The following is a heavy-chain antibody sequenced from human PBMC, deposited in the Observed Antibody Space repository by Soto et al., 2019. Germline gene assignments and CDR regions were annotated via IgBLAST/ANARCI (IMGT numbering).Heavy chain of an antibody. CDR1: GYTFTNNG. V-gene: IGHV1-8*02. D-gene: IGHD7-27*01. CDR3: TRAGDSGAWISN. CDR2: MNPSTGET. J-gene: IGHJ4*02. Sequence: ASVKVSCKASGYTFTNNGVKWVRQATGRGLEWMGWMNPSTGETGYTEKFQGRLAMTRDTSITTAYMELTSLTSEDTAVYYCTRAGDSGAWISNWGQGTLVTVSS.